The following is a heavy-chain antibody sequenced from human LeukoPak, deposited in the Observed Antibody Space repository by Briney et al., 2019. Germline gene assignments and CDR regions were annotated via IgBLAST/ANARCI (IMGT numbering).Heavy chain of an antibody. V-gene: IGHV4-4*02. CDR2: IYHSGST. Sequence: SETLSLTCAVSGGSISSSNWWSWVRQPPGKGLEWIGKIYHSGSTNYNPSLKSRVTISVDKSKNQFSLKLSSVTAADTAVYYCAGGYGSGSYQGYYYYGMDVWGQGTTVTVSS. J-gene: IGHJ6*02. D-gene: IGHD3-10*01. CDR1: GGSISSSNW. CDR3: AGGYGSGSYQGYYYYGMDV.